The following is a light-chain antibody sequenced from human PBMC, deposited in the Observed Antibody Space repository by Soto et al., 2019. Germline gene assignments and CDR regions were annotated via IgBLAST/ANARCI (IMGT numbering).Light chain of an antibody. Sequence: DIQMTQSPSSLSASVGDRVTITCRASQSISTYLNWYQQKPGKAPKLLMHAASSLGHGVPSRFSGSGSGTDFTLTISSLQPEDFATYYCQQSYRTPRTFGQGTKVDIK. J-gene: IGKJ1*01. CDR2: AAS. CDR1: QSISTY. V-gene: IGKV1-39*01. CDR3: QQSYRTPRT.